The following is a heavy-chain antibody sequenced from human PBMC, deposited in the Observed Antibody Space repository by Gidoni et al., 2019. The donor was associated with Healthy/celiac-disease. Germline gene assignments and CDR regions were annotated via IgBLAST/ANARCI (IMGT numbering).Heavy chain of an antibody. Sequence: EVQLLESGVGLVQPGGSLRISCSACVFTFSSYAMSWVRQVPGKGLEWVSAISGSGGSTYYADSVKGRFTISRDNSKNTLYLQMNSLRAEDTAVYYCAKDLAPWVVVPAAIFYWGQGTLVTVSS. CDR1: VFTFSSYA. V-gene: IGHV3-23*01. CDR2: ISGSGGST. J-gene: IGHJ4*02. D-gene: IGHD2-2*02. CDR3: AKDLAPWVVVPAAIFY.